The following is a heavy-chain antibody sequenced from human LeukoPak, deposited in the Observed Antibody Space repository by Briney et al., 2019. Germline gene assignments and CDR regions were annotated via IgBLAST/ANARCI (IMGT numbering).Heavy chain of an antibody. V-gene: IGHV3-23*01. CDR2: ILGSGTT. J-gene: IGHJ5*02. CDR3: AKDLHYNDGRWEFDP. D-gene: IGHD5-24*01. Sequence: GGSLRLSCAASGFIITTYAKAWVRQAPGKGLEWVAGILGSGTTYYSDSVKGRFTISKDNSKKMVYLQMNSLRVEDTAIYYCAKDLHYNDGRWEFDPWGQGTLVTVSS. CDR1: GFIITTYA.